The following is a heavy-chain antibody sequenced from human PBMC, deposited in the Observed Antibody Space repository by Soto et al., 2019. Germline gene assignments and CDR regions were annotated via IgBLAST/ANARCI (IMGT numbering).Heavy chain of an antibody. J-gene: IGHJ2*01. CDR2: IYSSGRT. CDR1: GGSTSGNY. CDR3: ARDFDVNTALDYWYFDL. Sequence: QVQLQESGPGPVKASETLSLTCTLSGGSTSGNYWSWIRQPAGKGLEWIGRIYSSGRTHYNPSLKSPVTMSVSTNHFSLKLNSVTAADTAVYYCARDFDVNTALDYWYFDLWGRDTLVTVSS. V-gene: IGHV4-4*07. D-gene: IGHD5-18*01.